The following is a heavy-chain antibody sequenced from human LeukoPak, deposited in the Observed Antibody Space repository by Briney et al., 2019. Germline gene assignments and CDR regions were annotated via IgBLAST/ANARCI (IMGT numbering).Heavy chain of an antibody. CDR2: IYSGGST. J-gene: IGHJ4*02. D-gene: IGHD6-19*01. CDR1: GFTVSSNY. V-gene: IGHV3-53*01. Sequence: PGGSLRLSCAASGFTVSSNYMSWVRQAPGKGLEWVSVIYSGGSTYYADSVKGRFTISRDNSKNTLYLQMNSLRAEDTAVYYCARQYSSGWPKRRGYYFDYWGQGTLVTVSS. CDR3: ARQYSSGWPKRRGYYFDY.